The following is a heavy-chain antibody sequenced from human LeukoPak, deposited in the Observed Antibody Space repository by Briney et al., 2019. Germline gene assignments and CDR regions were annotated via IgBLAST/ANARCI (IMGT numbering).Heavy chain of an antibody. Sequence: SETLSLTCTVSGGSISSSSYYWGWIRQRPGKGLEWIGTLYYSGNTYYNPSLKSRVTISVDTSKNQFSLKLTSVTAADTAVYYCARPGDGYNLGYWGQGTLVTVSS. J-gene: IGHJ4*02. CDR2: LYYSGNT. CDR1: GGSISSSSYY. CDR3: ARPGDGYNLGY. D-gene: IGHD5-24*01. V-gene: IGHV4-39*01.